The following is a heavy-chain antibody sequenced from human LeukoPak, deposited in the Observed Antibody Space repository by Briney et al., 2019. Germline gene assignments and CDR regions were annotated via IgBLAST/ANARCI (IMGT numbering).Heavy chain of an antibody. D-gene: IGHD4-17*01. J-gene: IGHJ6*03. Sequence: PGGSLRLSCAASGFTFSSYWMHWVRQGPGKGLEWVANIKQDGSEKYYVDSVKGRFTISRDNAKNSLYLQMNSLRAEDTAVYYCARDMRLYGDLRYYYYYMDVWGKGTTVTVSS. CDR3: ARDMRLYGDLRYYYYYMDV. CDR2: IKQDGSEK. CDR1: GFTFSSYW. V-gene: IGHV3-7*01.